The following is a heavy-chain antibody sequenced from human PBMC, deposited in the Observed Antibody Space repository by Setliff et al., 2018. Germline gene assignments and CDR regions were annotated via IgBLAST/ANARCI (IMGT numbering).Heavy chain of an antibody. Sequence: SETLSLTCSVAGDSIGRGGYHWSWIRQQPGKGLEWIASIYYSGSTYYNPSLKSRLRLSMDSSKNQCYLNLSSVTAGDTAVYYCARVRRGGYGAIHWFDPWGQGTLVTVSS. J-gene: IGHJ5*02. CDR3: ARVRRGGYGAIHWFDP. CDR1: GDSIGRGGYH. V-gene: IGHV4-31*03. D-gene: IGHD3-16*01. CDR2: IYYSGST.